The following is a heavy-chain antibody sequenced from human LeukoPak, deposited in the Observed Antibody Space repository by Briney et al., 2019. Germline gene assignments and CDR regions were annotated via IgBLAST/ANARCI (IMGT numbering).Heavy chain of an antibody. CDR2: INHSGST. CDR3: ARARGHQRPPSSYYDSSGSDPYYYYYGMDV. Sequence: PSETLSLTCTVSGGSINSVSYYWSWIRQPPGKGLEWIGEINHSGSTNYNPSLKSRVTISVDTSKNQFSLKLSSVTAADTAVYYCARARGHQRPPSSYYDSSGSDPYYYYYGMDVWGQGTTVTVSS. D-gene: IGHD3-22*01. CDR1: GGSINSVSYY. J-gene: IGHJ6*02. V-gene: IGHV4-39*07.